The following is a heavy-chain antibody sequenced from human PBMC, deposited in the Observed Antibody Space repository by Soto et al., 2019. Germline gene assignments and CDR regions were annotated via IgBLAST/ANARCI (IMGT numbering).Heavy chain of an antibody. Sequence: GGSLRLSCAASGFTVSSNYMSWVRQAPGKGLEWVSVIYSGGSTYYAESVKGRFTISRHNSKNTLYLQMNSLRAEDTAVYYCATPYDFWSGDSFDIWGQGTMVTVSS. CDR3: ATPYDFWSGDSFDI. CDR1: GFTVSSNY. V-gene: IGHV3-53*04. J-gene: IGHJ3*02. CDR2: IYSGGST. D-gene: IGHD3-3*01.